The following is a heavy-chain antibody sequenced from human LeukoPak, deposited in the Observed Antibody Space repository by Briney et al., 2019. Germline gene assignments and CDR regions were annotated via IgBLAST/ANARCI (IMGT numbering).Heavy chain of an antibody. CDR3: ARSPHGSPGYFQH. Sequence: SETLSLTCAVYGGSFSGYYWSWIRQPPGKGLEWIGEINHSGSTNYNPSLKSRVTISVDTSKNQFSLKLSSVTAADTAVYYCARSPHGSPGYFQHWGQGTLVTVSS. D-gene: IGHD3-10*01. V-gene: IGHV4-34*01. J-gene: IGHJ1*01. CDR1: GGSFSGYY. CDR2: INHSGST.